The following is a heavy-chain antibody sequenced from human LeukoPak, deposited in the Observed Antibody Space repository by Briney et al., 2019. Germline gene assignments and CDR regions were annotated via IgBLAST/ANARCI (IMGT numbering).Heavy chain of an antibody. Sequence: QPGRSLRLSCAASGFTFDDYAMHWVRQAPGKGLEWVSGISWNSGSIGYADSVKGRFTISRDNAKNSLYLQMNSLRAEDMALYYCAKDYFGGIFGVVISGYFDYWGQGTLVTVSS. D-gene: IGHD3-3*01. J-gene: IGHJ4*02. CDR2: ISWNSGSI. V-gene: IGHV3-9*03. CDR3: AKDYFGGIFGVVISGYFDY. CDR1: GFTFDDYA.